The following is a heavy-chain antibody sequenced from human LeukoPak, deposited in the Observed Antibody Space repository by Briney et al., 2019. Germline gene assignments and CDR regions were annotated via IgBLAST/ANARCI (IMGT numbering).Heavy chain of an antibody. CDR2: INPSGGST. CDR1: GYAFTGYY. Sequence: ASVKVSCKASGYAFTGYYMHWVRQAPGQGLEWMGIINPSGGSTSYAQKLQGRVTMTTDTSTSTAYMELRSLRSDDTAVYYCARRGDYSDYWGQGTLVTVSS. CDR3: ARRGDYSDY. V-gene: IGHV1-46*01. D-gene: IGHD4-17*01. J-gene: IGHJ4*02.